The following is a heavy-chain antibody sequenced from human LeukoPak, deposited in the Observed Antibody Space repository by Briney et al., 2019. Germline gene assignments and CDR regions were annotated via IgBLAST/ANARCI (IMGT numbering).Heavy chain of an antibody. CDR3: ARSSGWH. D-gene: IGHD6-19*01. Sequence: GGSLRLSCAASGFTFSSYAMHWVRQAPGKGLEWVAVISYDGSNKYYADSVKGRFTISRDNSKNTLYLQMNSLRAEDTAVYYCARSSGWHWGQGTLVTVSS. V-gene: IGHV3-30*04. J-gene: IGHJ4*02. CDR2: ISYDGSNK. CDR1: GFTFSSYA.